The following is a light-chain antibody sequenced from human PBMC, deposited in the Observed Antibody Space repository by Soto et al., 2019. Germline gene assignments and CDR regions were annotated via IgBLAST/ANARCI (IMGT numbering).Light chain of an antibody. Sequence: QAVLTQPPSVSAAPGQKVTISCSGSSSNIGNNYVSWYQQLPGTAPKLLISDNNKRPSGIPDRFSGSKSGTSATLGITGLQTGDEADYYCGTWDSSLSYVVFGGGTKVTVL. CDR3: GTWDSSLSYVV. J-gene: IGLJ2*01. V-gene: IGLV1-51*01. CDR1: SSNIGNNY. CDR2: DNN.